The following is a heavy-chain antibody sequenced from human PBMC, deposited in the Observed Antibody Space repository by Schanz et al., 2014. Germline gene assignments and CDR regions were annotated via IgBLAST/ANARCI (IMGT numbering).Heavy chain of an antibody. V-gene: IGHV3-23*01. J-gene: IGHJ4*02. D-gene: IGHD3-10*01. CDR3: ARGRGFYDY. Sequence: EVQLLESGGGLVQPGGSLRLSCAASGFTFSNYWIHWVRQAPGKGLEWVSAISGSGGSTVYADSVKGRFTISRDDSNNTVFLQMNSLRAEDTAVHYCARGRGFYDYWGQGTLVTVAS. CDR2: ISGSGGST. CDR1: GFTFSNYW.